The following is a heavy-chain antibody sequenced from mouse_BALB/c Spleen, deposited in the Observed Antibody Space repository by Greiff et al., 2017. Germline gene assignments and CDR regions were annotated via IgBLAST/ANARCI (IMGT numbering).Heavy chain of an antibody. CDR2: INPCNGDT. J-gene: IGHJ2*01. CDR3: GRIDYDHDLDY. Sequence: EVQLQQSGPELVKPGASVKISCKASGYSFTGYFMNWVKQSHGKGLEWIGRINPCNGDTFYTQKFKGKATLTVDKPSITAHMELLSLTSEDSAVYYCGRIDYDHDLDYWGQGTTLTVSS. CDR1: GYSFTGYF. D-gene: IGHD2-4*01. V-gene: IGHV1-37*01.